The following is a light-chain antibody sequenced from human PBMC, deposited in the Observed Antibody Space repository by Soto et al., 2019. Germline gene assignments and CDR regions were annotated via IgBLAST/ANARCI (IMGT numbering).Light chain of an antibody. V-gene: IGKV2-30*01. CDR3: MQGTHWPPVLT. CDR1: QSLVYSDGNTY. Sequence: DVVMTQSPLSLPVTLGQPASISCRSSQSLVYSDGNTYLNWFQQRPGQSPRRLIYKVSNRDSGVPERFSGSGSGTDFTLKISRVEAEDLGVFYCMQGTHWPPVLTFGQATKLAIK. J-gene: IGKJ2*01. CDR2: KVS.